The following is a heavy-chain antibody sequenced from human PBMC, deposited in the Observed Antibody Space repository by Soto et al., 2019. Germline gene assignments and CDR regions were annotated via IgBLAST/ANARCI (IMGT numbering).Heavy chain of an antibody. D-gene: IGHD6-6*01. V-gene: IGHV1-69*01. Sequence: QVQLVQSGAEVKKPGSSVKVSCKASGGTFRNYIISWVRQAPGQGLEWMGVIIPIIGSANYAQKFQGAVTITADESTSTAYMELSSLRSEETAVYYCARDMGIGGRPDYCCGMDVWGQGTTVTGS. CDR1: GGTFRNYI. J-gene: IGHJ6*02. CDR3: ARDMGIGGRPDYCCGMDV. CDR2: IIPIIGSA.